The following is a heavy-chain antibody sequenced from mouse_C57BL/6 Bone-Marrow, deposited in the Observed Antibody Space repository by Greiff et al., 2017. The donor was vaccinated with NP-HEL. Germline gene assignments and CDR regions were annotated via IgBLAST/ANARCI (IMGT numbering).Heavy chain of an antibody. CDR1: GFTFTDYY. CDR3: AREGDYYGSSYDYWYFDV. Sequence: EVKLVESGPVLVKPGPSVKISCKASGFTFTDYYMHWVKQSHGKSLEWIGLFYPYNGGTSCNQKFKGKAPLTVDTSSSTAYMELNSLTSEDSAVYYCAREGDYYGSSYDYWYFDVWGTGTTVTVSS. CDR2: FYPYNGGT. D-gene: IGHD1-1*01. J-gene: IGHJ1*03. V-gene: IGHV1-36*01.